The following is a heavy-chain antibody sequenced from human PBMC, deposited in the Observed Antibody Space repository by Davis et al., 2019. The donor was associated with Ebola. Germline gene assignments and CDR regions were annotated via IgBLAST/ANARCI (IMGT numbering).Heavy chain of an antibody. D-gene: IGHD3-10*01. V-gene: IGHV1-18*01. CDR3: ARVNSWVGGGDSSVP. J-gene: IGHJ5*02. Sequence: AASVKVSCKTFRYTFTSYGITWVRQAPGQGLEWMGWIRAYNGKTSYAQNFQDRVTMTTDTSTTTAYMELRSLTSDDTAVDYCARVNSWVGGGDSSVPWGQGTLVTVSS. CDR2: IRAYNGKT. CDR1: RYTFTSYG.